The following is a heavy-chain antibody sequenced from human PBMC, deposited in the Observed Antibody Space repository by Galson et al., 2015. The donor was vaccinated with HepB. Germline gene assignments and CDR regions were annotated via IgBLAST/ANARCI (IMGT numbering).Heavy chain of an antibody. V-gene: IGHV3-23*01. Sequence: SLRLSCAASGFTFSSYAMIWVPQAPGKGLEWVSTISGSGDSTSYADSVNGRFTISRDNTKNTLYLQMNSRRAENTAEYYCEKDLLPGNFKVDFDYWAREPWSPSPQ. CDR1: GFTFSSYA. CDR3: EKDLLPGNFKVDFDY. D-gene: IGHD4-23*01. J-gene: IGHJ4*02. CDR2: ISGSGDST.